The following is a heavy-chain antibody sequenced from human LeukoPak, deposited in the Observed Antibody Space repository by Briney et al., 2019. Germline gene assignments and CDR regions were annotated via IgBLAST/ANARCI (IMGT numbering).Heavy chain of an antibody. CDR3: ARQYRDYYYYMDV. Sequence: ASVKVSCKASGYTFTDYHIYWVRQAPGQGLECMGWINPNSGSTNSAQKFQGRVTMTRDTSISTVYMELSRLRSDDTAVYYCARQYRDYYYYMDVWGKGTTVTVSS. V-gene: IGHV1-2*02. CDR1: GYTFTDYH. J-gene: IGHJ6*03. CDR2: INPNSGST. D-gene: IGHD2/OR15-2a*01.